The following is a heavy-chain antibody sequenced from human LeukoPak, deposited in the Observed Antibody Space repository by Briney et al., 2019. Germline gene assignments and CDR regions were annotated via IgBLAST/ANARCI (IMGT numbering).Heavy chain of an antibody. Sequence: ASVKVSCKASGGTFSSYAISWVRQAPGQGLEWMGGIIPIFGTANYAQKFQGRVTITADESTSTAYMELSSLRSEDTAVYYCARDPDPESYSSGWFGVSGMDVWGNGTTVTVSS. V-gene: IGHV1-69*01. CDR1: GGTFSSYA. D-gene: IGHD6-19*01. CDR2: IIPIFGTA. J-gene: IGHJ6*04. CDR3: ARDPDPESYSSGWFGVSGMDV.